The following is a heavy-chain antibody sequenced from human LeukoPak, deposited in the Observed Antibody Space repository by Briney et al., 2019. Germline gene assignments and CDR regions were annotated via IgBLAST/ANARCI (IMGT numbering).Heavy chain of an antibody. V-gene: IGHV3-23*01. Sequence: PGGSLRLSCAASRFTFSSYAMSWVRQAPGKGLEWVSAISGSGGSTYYADSVKGRFTISRDNSKTTLYLQMNSLRAEDTAVYYCAKGFKGRVAGPLDYWGQGTLVTVSS. J-gene: IGHJ4*02. CDR2: ISGSGGST. CDR1: RFTFSSYA. D-gene: IGHD6-19*01. CDR3: AKGFKGRVAGPLDY.